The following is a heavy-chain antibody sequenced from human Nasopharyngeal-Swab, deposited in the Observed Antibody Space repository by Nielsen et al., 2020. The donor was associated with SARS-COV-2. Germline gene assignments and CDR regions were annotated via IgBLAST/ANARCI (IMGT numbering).Heavy chain of an antibody. D-gene: IGHD3-10*01. CDR3: ARDPKYYYGSGSLTDYYYYYYMDV. Sequence: VRQAPGKGLEWVAVIWYDGSNKYYADSVKGRFTISRDNSKNTLYLQMNSLRAEDTAVYYCARDPKYYYGSGSLTDYYYYYYMDVWGKGTTVTVFS. CDR2: IWYDGSNK. V-gene: IGHV3-33*01. J-gene: IGHJ6*03.